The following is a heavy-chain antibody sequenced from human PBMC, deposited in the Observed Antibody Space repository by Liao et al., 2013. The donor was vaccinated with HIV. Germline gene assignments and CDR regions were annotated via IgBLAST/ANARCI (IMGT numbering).Heavy chain of an antibody. V-gene: IGHV4-28*03. J-gene: IGHJ4*02. D-gene: IGHD3-22*01. Sequence: QVQLQESGPGLVKPSDTLSLTCAVSGYSLSRSNWWGWIRQPPGKGLEWIGHVYTSGSTNYNPSLKSRVTVSVDTSKNQFSMKLSSMTAADTAVYYCARDSGYYDSSGYYYDTGGFDYWGQGTLVTVSS. CDR1: GYSLSRSNW. CDR2: VYTSGST. CDR3: ARDSGYYDSSGYYYDTGGFDY.